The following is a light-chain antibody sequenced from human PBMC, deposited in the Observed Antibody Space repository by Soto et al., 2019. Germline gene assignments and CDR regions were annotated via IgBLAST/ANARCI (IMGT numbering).Light chain of an antibody. Sequence: QSALTQPASVSGSPGQSITISCTGTSSDVGDYNYVSWYQQHPGKAPKLMIFEVSNRPSGVSNRFSGSKSGNTASLTISGLQAEDEADYFRTSYTSISTYVFGTGTKLTVL. CDR3: TSYTSISTYV. CDR2: EVS. J-gene: IGLJ1*01. CDR1: SSDVGDYNY. V-gene: IGLV2-14*01.